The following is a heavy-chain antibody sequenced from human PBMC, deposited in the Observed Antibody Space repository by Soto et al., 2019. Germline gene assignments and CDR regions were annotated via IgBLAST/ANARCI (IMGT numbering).Heavy chain of an antibody. V-gene: IGHV3-30*18. D-gene: IGHD4-4*01. CDR3: AKDLQSGIDYYYGMDV. J-gene: IGHJ6*02. CDR2: ISYDGSNK. CDR1: GFTFSSYG. Sequence: GGSLRLSCAASGFTFSSYGMHWVRQAPGKGLEWVAVISYDGSNKYYADSVKGRFTISRDNSNNTLYLQMNSLRAEDTAVYYCAKDLQSGIDYYYGMDVWGQGTTVTVSS.